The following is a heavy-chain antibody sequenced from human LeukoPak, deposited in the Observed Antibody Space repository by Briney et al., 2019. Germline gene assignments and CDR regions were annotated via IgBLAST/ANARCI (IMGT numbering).Heavy chain of an antibody. CDR2: ICSSGSTI. CDR3: ARLEYYYVSGNYYKLFDY. D-gene: IGHD3-10*01. Sequence: GGALRLSCAASGFTFSSYNMSWVREAPGEGLEWVSNICSSGSTIYFADSVKGRFTISRDNAKNSLYLQMNSLRDEDTAVYYCARLEYYYVSGNYYKLFDYWGQGTLVTVCS. CDR1: GFTFSSYN. J-gene: IGHJ4*02. V-gene: IGHV3-48*02.